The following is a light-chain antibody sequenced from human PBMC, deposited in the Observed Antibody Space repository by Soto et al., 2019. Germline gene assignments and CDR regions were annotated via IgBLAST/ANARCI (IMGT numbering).Light chain of an antibody. CDR2: DAS. Sequence: EIVMTQSPASLSVSPGERVSLPCRASQNIHDKLAWYQQKPGQTPRLLIYDASTRATGIPGSFSGSGSGTEFTLTISSLQSEDFAVCYCQQYNRWPLTPGGGTKVDIK. V-gene: IGKV3-15*01. CDR1: QNIHDK. J-gene: IGKJ4*01. CDR3: QQYNRWPLT.